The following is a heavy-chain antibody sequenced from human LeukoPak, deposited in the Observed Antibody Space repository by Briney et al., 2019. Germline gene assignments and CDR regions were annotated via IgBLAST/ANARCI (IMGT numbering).Heavy chain of an antibody. CDR3: ARGRLMINYYYSGMDV. D-gene: IGHD2-8*01. V-gene: IGHV1-18*01. CDR1: GYTFTSYG. J-gene: IGHJ6*02. CDR2: ISAYNGNT. Sequence: ASVKVSCKASGYTFTSYGISWVRQARGQGLEWMGWISAYNGNTNYAQKLQGRVTMTTDTPTSTAYVELRSLRSDNTAVYYCARGRLMINYYYSGMDVWGQGTTVTVSS.